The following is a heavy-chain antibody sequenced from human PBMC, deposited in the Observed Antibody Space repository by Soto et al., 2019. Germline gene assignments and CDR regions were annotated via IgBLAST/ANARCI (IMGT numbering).Heavy chain of an antibody. CDR1: GYTFTGYY. J-gene: IGHJ4*02. CDR2: INPNSGVT. Sequence: QVQLVQSGAEVEKPGASVKVSCKASGYTFTGYYVHWVRQAPGQGLEWMGWINPNSGVTNYAHKFQGRVTMTRDTSISTAYMELSRLRSDDTAVYYCASGGAVAGTEWGQGTLVTVSS. CDR3: ASGGAVAGTE. D-gene: IGHD6-19*01. V-gene: IGHV1-2*02.